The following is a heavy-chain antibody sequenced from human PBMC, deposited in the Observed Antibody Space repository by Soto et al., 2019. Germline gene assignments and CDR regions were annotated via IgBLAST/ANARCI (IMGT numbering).Heavy chain of an antibody. CDR2: IIPVFGPP. V-gene: IGHV1-69*01. Sequence: QVQLVQSGAEVKKPGSSVSVSCKSSRGTFTTDAISWVRQAPGQGLAWMGVIIPVFGPPTYAQKFQGRVTISADESTSTVHFELSNLISEDTAIYYCALGGHNSGWYRTLDIWGPGTLVTVST. CDR3: ALGGHNSGWYRTLDI. J-gene: IGHJ4*02. D-gene: IGHD6-19*01. CDR1: RGTFTTDA.